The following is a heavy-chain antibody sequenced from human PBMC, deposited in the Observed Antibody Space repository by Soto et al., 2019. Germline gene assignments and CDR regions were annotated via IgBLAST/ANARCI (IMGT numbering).Heavy chain of an antibody. Sequence: GGSLRLSCVVSGFTFSSSAINWVRQAPGKGLEWVSTISGSGVAKFYADSVKGRFTISRDNSNNTVSLQMNSLRAEDAAVYYCAKDRSPGATTWNVYWGQGTLVTVSP. CDR3: AKDRSPGATTWNVY. CDR1: GFTFSSSA. D-gene: IGHD1-1*01. V-gene: IGHV3-23*01. J-gene: IGHJ1*01. CDR2: ISGSGVAK.